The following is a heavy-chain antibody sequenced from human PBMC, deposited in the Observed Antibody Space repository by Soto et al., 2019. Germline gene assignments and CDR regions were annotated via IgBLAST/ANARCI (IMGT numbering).Heavy chain of an antibody. D-gene: IGHD6-19*01. Sequence: QLQLQESGSGLVKPSQTLSLTCAVSGGSISSGGYSWSWIRQPPGKGLEWIGYIYHSGSTYYNPSLMGRVTISVDRSKNQFSLKLSSVTAADTAVYYCARAGGLGAVAVDYWGQGTLVTVSS. J-gene: IGHJ4*02. CDR1: GGSISSGGYS. V-gene: IGHV4-30-2*01. CDR2: IYHSGST. CDR3: ARAGGLGAVAVDY.